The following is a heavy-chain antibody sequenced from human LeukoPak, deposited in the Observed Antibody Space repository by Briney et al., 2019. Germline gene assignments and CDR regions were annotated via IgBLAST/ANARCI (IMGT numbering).Heavy chain of an antibody. J-gene: IGHJ6*03. CDR1: GGTFSSYA. CDR3: ARGVPYSNYAHDDYYYYMDV. Sequence: VASVKVSCKASGGTFSSYAISWVRQAPGQGLEWMGGIIPIFGTANYAQKFQGRVTITTDESTSTAYMELSSLRSEGTAVYYCARGVPYSNYAHDDYYYYMDVWGKGTTVTVSS. CDR2: IIPIFGTA. V-gene: IGHV1-69*05. D-gene: IGHD4-11*01.